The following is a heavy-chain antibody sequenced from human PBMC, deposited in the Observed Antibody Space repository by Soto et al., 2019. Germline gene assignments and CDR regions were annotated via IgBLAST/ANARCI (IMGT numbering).Heavy chain of an antibody. CDR3: ARSSGDYIQYRELEY. Sequence: GGSLRLSCAASGFTVSSKYMNWVRQAPGKGLEWVSLINTDGNTHYAGSVNGRFTISRDNSKNTLYLQMDSLRVDDTAVYYCARSSGDYIQYRELEYWGRGTLVTVSS. D-gene: IGHD3-10*01. CDR1: GFTVSSKY. J-gene: IGHJ4*01. CDR2: INTDGNT. V-gene: IGHV3-66*01.